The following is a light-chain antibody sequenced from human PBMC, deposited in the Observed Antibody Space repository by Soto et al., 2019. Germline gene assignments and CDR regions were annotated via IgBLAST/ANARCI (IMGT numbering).Light chain of an antibody. CDR1: SSDVGGYNY. CDR2: EVS. V-gene: IGLV2-8*01. Sequence: QSVLTPPPSASGSPGQSVTISCTGTSSDVGGYNYVSLYQQHPVKAPKLMIYEVSKRPSGVPDRFSGSKSGNTASLTVSGLQAEDEADYYCSSYAGSNNYVFGTGTKITVL. J-gene: IGLJ1*01. CDR3: SSYAGSNNYV.